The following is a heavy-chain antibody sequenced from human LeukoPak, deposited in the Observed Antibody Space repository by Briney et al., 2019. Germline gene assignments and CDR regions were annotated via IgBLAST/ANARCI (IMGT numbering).Heavy chain of an antibody. CDR1: GFTFSSYN. CDR2: ISGSSSYI. Sequence: PGGSLRLSCAASGFTFSSYNMNWVRQAPGKGLEWVSSISGSSSYIYYADSVKGRFTISRDNAKNSLYLQMNSLRAEDTAVYYCAREKCIDYWGQGTLVTVSS. J-gene: IGHJ4*02. V-gene: IGHV3-21*01. CDR3: AREKCIDY.